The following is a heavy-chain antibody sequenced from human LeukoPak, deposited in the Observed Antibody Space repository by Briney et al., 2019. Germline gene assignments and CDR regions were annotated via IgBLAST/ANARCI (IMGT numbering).Heavy chain of an antibody. CDR1: GGSISGSSTYY. CDR2: INHSGST. CDR3: ASGADSGYDYEGGDYFDY. Sequence: PSETLSLTCTVSGGSISGSSTYYWGWIRQPPGKGLEWIGEINHSGSTNYNPSLKSRVTISVDTSKNQFSLKLSSVTAADTAVYYCASGADSGYDYEGGDYFDYWGQGTLVTVSS. J-gene: IGHJ4*02. V-gene: IGHV4-39*07. D-gene: IGHD5-12*01.